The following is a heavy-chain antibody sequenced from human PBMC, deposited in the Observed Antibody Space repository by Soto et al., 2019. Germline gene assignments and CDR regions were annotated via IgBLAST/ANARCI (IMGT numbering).Heavy chain of an antibody. V-gene: IGHV1-18*01. J-gene: IGHJ6*02. CDR1: GYTFTRDG. CDR3: ARSNYYYYYYGMDV. CDR2: ISAYNGNT. Sequence: QVQLVQSGAEVKKPGASVKVSCKASGYTFTRDGISWVRQAPGQGLEWMGWISAYNGNTNYAQKLQGRVTMTTDTATSTAYMKLRSLRSDDTAVYYFARSNYYYYYYGMDVWGQGTTVTVSS.